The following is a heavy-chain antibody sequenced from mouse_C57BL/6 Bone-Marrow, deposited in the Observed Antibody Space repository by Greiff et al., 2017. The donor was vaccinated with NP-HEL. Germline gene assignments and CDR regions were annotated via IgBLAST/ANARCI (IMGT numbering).Heavy chain of an antibody. CDR2: INPNNGGT. V-gene: IGHV1-22*01. CDR3: ARHSYYYGSSPDY. J-gene: IGHJ2*01. D-gene: IGHD1-1*01. Sequence: VQLQQSGPELVKPGASVKMSCKASGYTFTDYNMHWVKQSHGKSLEWIGYINPNNGGTSYNQKFKGKATLTVNKSSSTAYMELRSLTSEDSAVYYCARHSYYYGSSPDYWGQGTTLTVSS. CDR1: GYTFTDYN.